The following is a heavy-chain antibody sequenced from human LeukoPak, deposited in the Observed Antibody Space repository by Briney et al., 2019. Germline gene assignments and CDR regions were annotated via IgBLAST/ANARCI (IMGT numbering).Heavy chain of an antibody. J-gene: IGHJ4*02. Sequence: GGSLRLSCATSGFTFSSNWMSRVRHVPGRGLDWVANIKPGGSAEYYAASVKGRFTVSRDNAKNSLYLQMNSLRVEDTAVYYCARANNSSWHNWGQGTLVTVSS. D-gene: IGHD6-13*01. V-gene: IGHV3-7*01. CDR3: ARANNSSWHN. CDR1: GFTFSSNW. CDR2: IKPGGSAE.